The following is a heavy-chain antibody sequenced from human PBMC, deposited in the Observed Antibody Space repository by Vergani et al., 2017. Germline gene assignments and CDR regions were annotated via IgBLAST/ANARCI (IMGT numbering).Heavy chain of an antibody. J-gene: IGHJ4*02. Sequence: EVQLVESGGGLVQPGGSLRLSCAASGFTFSSYWMSWVRQAPGKGLEWVANIKQDGSEKYYVDSVKGRFTISRDNAKNSLFLQMNSLRAEDTALYYCARVRRPYYYDSSGYYYAYFDYWGQGTLVTVSS. CDR1: GFTFSSYW. D-gene: IGHD3-22*01. V-gene: IGHV3-7*01. CDR3: ARVRRPYYYDSSGYYYAYFDY. CDR2: IKQDGSEK.